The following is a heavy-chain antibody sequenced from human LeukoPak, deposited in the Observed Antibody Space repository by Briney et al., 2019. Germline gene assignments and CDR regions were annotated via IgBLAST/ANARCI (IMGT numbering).Heavy chain of an antibody. CDR3: TQPEPELRGYYYGMDV. J-gene: IGHJ6*02. CDR1: GFTFSSYA. Sequence: GGSLRLSCAASGFTFSSYAMHWVRQAPGKGLEWAAVISYDGSNKYYADSVKGRFTISRDNSKNTLYLQMNSLRAEDTAVYYCTQPEPELRGYYYGMDVWGQGTTVTVSS. V-gene: IGHV3-30-3*01. CDR2: ISYDGSNK. D-gene: IGHD1-14*01.